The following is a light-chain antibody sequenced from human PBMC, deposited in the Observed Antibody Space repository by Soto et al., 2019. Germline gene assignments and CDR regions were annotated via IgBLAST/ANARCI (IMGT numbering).Light chain of an antibody. CDR3: QQYDSYST. CDR1: QRIDNW. V-gene: IGKV1D-16*01. J-gene: IGKJ1*01. Sequence: DIQMTQSPSSVSASVGERVNITCRASQRIDNWLAWYQQKPGKAPKLLIYVASNLQSGVPSRFSGSGSGTEFTLTISCLQSEDFATYYCQQYDSYSTFGQGTKV. CDR2: VAS.